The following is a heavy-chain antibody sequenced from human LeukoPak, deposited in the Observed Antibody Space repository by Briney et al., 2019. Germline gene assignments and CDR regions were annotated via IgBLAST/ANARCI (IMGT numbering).Heavy chain of an antibody. V-gene: IGHV3-23*01. CDR2: ISGGGGST. J-gene: IGHJ4*02. D-gene: IGHD3-16*01. CDR3: AKDWGYHSSYFDY. Sequence: GGSLRLSCAASGFTFGSYAMCWVRQAPGKGLEWVSVISGGGGSTYYVDSVKGRFTISRDNSKNTLYLQMNSLRAEDTAVYYCAKDWGYHSSYFDYWGQGTLVTVSS. CDR1: GFTFGSYA.